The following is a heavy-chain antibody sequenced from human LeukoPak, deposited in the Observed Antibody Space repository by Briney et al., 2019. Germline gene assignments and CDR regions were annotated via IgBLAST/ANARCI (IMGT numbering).Heavy chain of an antibody. CDR1: GYTFTSYD. CDR3: ARDQRYCSSTSCYYMDV. Sequence: ASVKVSCKASGYTFTSYDINWVRQATGQGLEWMGWMNPNSGNTGYAQKFQGRVTMTRNTSISTAYMELSSLSSEDTAVYYCARDQRYCSSTSCYYMDVWGKGTRSPSP. CDR2: MNPNSGNT. J-gene: IGHJ6*03. D-gene: IGHD2-2*01. V-gene: IGHV1-8*01.